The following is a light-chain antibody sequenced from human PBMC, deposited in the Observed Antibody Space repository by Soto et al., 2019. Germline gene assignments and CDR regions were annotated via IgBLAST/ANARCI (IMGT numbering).Light chain of an antibody. J-gene: IGKJ4*01. CDR3: QQYGSSPLT. Sequence: EIVLTQSPGTLSLSPGERATLSCRASQSVSSSFLAWYQQKPGQAPRLLIYGASSRATGIPDRFSGSGSGADVTLTISRLEPEGVAVYYCQQYGSSPLTFGGGTKVEIK. V-gene: IGKV3-20*01. CDR2: GAS. CDR1: QSVSSSF.